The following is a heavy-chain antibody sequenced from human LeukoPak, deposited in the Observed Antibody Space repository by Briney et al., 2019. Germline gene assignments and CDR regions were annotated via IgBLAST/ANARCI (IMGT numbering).Heavy chain of an antibody. CDR2: IWYDGSNK. J-gene: IGHJ4*02. CDR3: ASSTQGHFDY. Sequence: GGSLRLSCAASGFTFSNYGMHWVRQAPGKGLEWVAVIWYDGSNKYYADSVKGRFTISRDNSKNTLYLQMNSLRAKDTAVYYCASSTQGHFDYWGQGTLVTVSS. D-gene: IGHD1-1*01. CDR1: GFTFSNYG. V-gene: IGHV3-33*08.